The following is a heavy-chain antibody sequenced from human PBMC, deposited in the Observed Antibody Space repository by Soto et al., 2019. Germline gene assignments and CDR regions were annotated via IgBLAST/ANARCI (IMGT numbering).Heavy chain of an antibody. J-gene: IGHJ3*02. Sequence: EVQLVESGGGLVQPGGSLRLSCAASGFTSSSYWMHWVRQAPGKGLVWVSRISNDGTSTNYADSVKGRCTISRDNAKNTVYLEMNSLRAEDTSVYYCARDWYYYDTSDHFSADAFDIWGQGTTVTVSS. V-gene: IGHV3-74*01. D-gene: IGHD3-22*01. CDR2: ISNDGTST. CDR3: ARDWYYYDTSDHFSADAFDI. CDR1: GFTSSSYW.